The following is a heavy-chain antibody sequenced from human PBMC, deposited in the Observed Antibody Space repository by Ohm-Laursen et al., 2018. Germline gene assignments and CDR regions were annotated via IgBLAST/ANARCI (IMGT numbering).Heavy chain of an antibody. CDR3: ARGIVGASY. Sequence: SLRLSCSASGFTFDDYAMHWVRQAPGKGLEWVSGISWNSGSIGYADSVKGRFTISRDNAKNSLYLQMNSLRAEDTAVYYCARGIVGASYWGQGTLVTVSS. V-gene: IGHV3-9*01. J-gene: IGHJ4*02. CDR2: ISWNSGSI. D-gene: IGHD1-26*01. CDR1: GFTFDDYA.